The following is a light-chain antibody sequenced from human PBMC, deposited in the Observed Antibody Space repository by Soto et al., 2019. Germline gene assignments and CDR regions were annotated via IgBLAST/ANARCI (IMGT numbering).Light chain of an antibody. CDR1: QSVSIY. CDR2: YTS. Sequence: DIVLTQSPATLSLSPGERATLSCRASQSVSIYLAWYQQKPGQAPRLLIYYTSNRATGIPARFSGSGSGTDFTLTISSLEPEDFAVYFCQHRSHWPPTFGGGTKVESK. J-gene: IGKJ4*01. V-gene: IGKV3-11*01. CDR3: QHRSHWPPT.